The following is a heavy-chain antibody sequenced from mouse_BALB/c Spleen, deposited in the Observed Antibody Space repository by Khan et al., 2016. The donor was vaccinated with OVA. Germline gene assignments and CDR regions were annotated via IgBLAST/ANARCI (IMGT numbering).Heavy chain of an antibody. J-gene: IGHJ3*01. CDR3: ASHVTGSLDY. D-gene: IGHD4-1*01. V-gene: IGHV5-6*01. Sequence: EVELVESGGDLVRPGGSLKLSCAASGFSFSSYSMSWVRQTPDKRLEWVATISSGGDYTYYPDNAKGRFTISRDNAKNTLYLHMSSLKSEDTAIYYCASHVTGSLDYWGQGTLVTVSA. CDR2: ISSGGDYT. CDR1: GFSFSSYS.